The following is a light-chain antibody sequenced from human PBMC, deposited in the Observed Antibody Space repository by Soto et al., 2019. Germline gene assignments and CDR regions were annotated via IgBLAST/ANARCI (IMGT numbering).Light chain of an antibody. CDR3: ASWDDSLSGGV. CDR2: TDY. J-gene: IGLJ3*02. Sequence: QSVLTQPPSASGTPGQRVIISWSGSNSNIGTYTVNWYQQLPGTAPKLLIYTDYQRPSGVPDRFSGSRSCTSASLAISGLQSEDEADYYCASWDDSLSGGVFGGGTKLTVL. CDR1: NSNIGTYT. V-gene: IGLV1-44*01.